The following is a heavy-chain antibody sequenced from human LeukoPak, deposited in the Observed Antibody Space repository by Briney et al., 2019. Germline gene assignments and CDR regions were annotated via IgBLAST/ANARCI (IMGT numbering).Heavy chain of an antibody. CDR2: INSDGSDS. D-gene: IGHD3-16*02. CDR3: TGSRSQAY. J-gene: IGHJ4*02. Sequence: GGSLRLSCAASGFPFSSYWMLWVRQAPGKGLVWLSRINSDGSDSIYADSVEGRFTTSRDNTKNTLYLQMNSLRAEDTAVYYCTGSRSQAYWGQGTLVTVSS. CDR1: GFPFSSYW. V-gene: IGHV3-74*01.